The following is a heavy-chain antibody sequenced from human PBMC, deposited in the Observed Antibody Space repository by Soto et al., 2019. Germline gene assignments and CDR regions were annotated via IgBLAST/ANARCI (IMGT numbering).Heavy chain of an antibody. V-gene: IGHV4-59*01. CDR3: ARLGLDAFDI. J-gene: IGHJ3*02. Sequence: SLTCTVSGGSISSYYWSWIRQPPGKGLEWIGYIYYSGSTNYNPSLKSRVTISVDTSKNQFSLKLSSVTAADTAVYYCARLGLDAFDIWGQGTMVTVSS. CDR2: IYYSGST. CDR1: GGSISSYY.